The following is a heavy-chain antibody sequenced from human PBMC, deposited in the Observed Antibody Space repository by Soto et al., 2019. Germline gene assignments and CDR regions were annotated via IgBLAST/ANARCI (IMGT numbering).Heavy chain of an antibody. D-gene: IGHD2-21*02. V-gene: IGHV4-30-2*02. J-gene: IGHJ6*02. Sequence: TLSLTCAVSGGSISSGGYSWSWIRQPPGKGLEWIGYIYHSGSTYYNPSLKSRVTISVDRSKNQFSLKLNSVTAADTAVYYCARDLWGYCGTDCYPLDVWAQRTTVTVSS. CDR3: ARDLWGYCGTDCYPLDV. CDR2: IYHSGST. CDR1: GGSISSGGYS.